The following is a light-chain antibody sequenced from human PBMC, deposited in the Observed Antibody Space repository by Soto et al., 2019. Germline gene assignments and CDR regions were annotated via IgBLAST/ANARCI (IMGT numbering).Light chain of an antibody. V-gene: IGLV2-14*01. CDR2: EVS. CDR1: SSDVGGYNY. CDR3: SSYTTSNTVI. Sequence: QSVLTQPASVSGSPGQSITISYTGTSSDVGGYNYVSWYQQYPGKAPKLIFYEVSIRPSGVSNRFSASKSGNTASLTISGLQAEDEAHYYCSSYTTSNTVIFGGGTKLTVL. J-gene: IGLJ2*01.